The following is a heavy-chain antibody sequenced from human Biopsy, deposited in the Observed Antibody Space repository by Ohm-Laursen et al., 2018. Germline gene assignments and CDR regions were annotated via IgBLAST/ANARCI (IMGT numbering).Heavy chain of an antibody. V-gene: IGHV3-23*01. CDR1: EFTFSGYS. CDR2: ISANGATS. J-gene: IGHJ5*02. Sequence: SLRLSCAASEFTFSGYSMNWVRQAPGKGPEWVSTISANGATSYYADSVKGRFTISRDNSKNTLYLQMNSVRADDTAIYYCAKGGSITIFGVVINNCFDPWGQGTRVTVSS. CDR3: AKGGSITIFGVVINNCFDP. D-gene: IGHD3-3*01.